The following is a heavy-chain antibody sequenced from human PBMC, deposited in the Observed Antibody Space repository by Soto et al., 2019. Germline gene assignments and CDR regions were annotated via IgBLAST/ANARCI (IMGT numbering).Heavy chain of an antibody. Sequence: SQTLSLTCAITGDSVSSNSAGWSWVRQSPSRGLEWLGRTYYRSKWYYEYAVSERGRITINPDTSKNQYSLQLNSVTPEDTAVYFCARGEQYSGRIFDYWGQGILVTVSS. CDR3: ARGEQYSGRIFDY. D-gene: IGHD1-26*01. J-gene: IGHJ4*01. V-gene: IGHV6-1*01. CDR2: TYYRSKWYY. CDR1: GDSVSSNSAG.